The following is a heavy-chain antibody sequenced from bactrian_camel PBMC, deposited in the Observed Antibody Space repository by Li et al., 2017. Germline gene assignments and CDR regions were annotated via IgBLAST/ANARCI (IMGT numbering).Heavy chain of an antibody. D-gene: IGHD2*01. J-gene: IGHJ6*01. CDR2: IYTGDGRT. CDR1: RYAYTSAC. V-gene: IGHV3S1*01. CDR3: GKRVDGSYGLALGY. Sequence: VQLVESGGGLVQPGGSLRLSCGASRYAYTSACMGWFRLRQAPGAEREMVAGIYTGDGRTRYGDSVKGRFTISRDNAKNTVYLQLNSLKTEDMAMYYCGKRVDGSYGLALGYWGQGTQVTVS.